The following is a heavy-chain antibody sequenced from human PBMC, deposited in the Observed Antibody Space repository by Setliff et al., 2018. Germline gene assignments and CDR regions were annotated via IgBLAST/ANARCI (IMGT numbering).Heavy chain of an antibody. CDR2: INSDGSST. Sequence: LRLSCEASGFTFSSYWMHWVRQAPGKGLVWVPHINSDGSSTTYADSVKGRFTISRDNAKNTLYLQMNRLRAEDTAVYYCTRDWGGVGVTNAFDIWGQGTMVTVSS. CDR3: TRDWGGVGVTNAFDI. D-gene: IGHD1-26*01. J-gene: IGHJ3*02. V-gene: IGHV3-74*01. CDR1: GFTFSSYW.